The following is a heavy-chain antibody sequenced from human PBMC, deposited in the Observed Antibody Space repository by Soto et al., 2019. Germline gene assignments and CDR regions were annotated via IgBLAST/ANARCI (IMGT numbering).Heavy chain of an antibody. D-gene: IGHD3-16*01. CDR2: LFSSGRS. CDR3: VRSGHTFGGVI. Sequence: SETLSLTCSVSGGSISNYFGTWVRQPPGKGVEWIAYLFSSGRSSYNSSLRSRVTISVDTSKNQFSLNLSSVTAADTAVYYCVRSGHTFGGVIWCQGIPVTVSS. J-gene: IGHJ4*02. CDR1: GGSISNYF. V-gene: IGHV4-59*12.